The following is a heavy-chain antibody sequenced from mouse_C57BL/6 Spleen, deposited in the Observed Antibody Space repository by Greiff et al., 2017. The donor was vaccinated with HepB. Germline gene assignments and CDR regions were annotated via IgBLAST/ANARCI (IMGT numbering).Heavy chain of an antibody. CDR3: ASGNYYGSKGDY. J-gene: IGHJ2*01. Sequence: EVQLQESGPELVKPGASVKISCKASGYSFTGYYMNWVKQSPEKSLEWIGEINPSTGGTTYNQKFKAKATLTVDKSSSTAYMQLKSLTSEDSAVYYCASGNYYGSKGDYWGQGTTLTVSS. CDR1: GYSFTGYY. V-gene: IGHV1-42*01. D-gene: IGHD1-1*01. CDR2: INPSTGGT.